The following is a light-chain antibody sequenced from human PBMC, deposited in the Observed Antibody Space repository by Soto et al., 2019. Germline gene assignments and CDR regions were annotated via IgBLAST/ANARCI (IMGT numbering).Light chain of an antibody. V-gene: IGKV1-39*01. Sequence: QMTQSPSCLSAPVGARVTITCRASQSISSYLNWYQTKPGKATQLLIFAASSLQSGVPSRFSGSESGKDVTLTISSLQPEECATYYGKQSYSTPRPVGQGNQVDIK. CDR2: AAS. CDR1: QSISSY. J-gene: IGKJ1*01. CDR3: KQSYSTPRP.